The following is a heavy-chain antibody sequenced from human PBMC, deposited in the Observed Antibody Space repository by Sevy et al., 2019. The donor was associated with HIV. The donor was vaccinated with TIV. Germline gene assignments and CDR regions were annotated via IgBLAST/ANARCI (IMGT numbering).Heavy chain of an antibody. CDR2: ISYDGNDK. J-gene: IGHJ6*02. D-gene: IGHD4-17*01. V-gene: IGHV3-30-3*01. CDR1: GFAFSNYYA. CDR3: ARPRANYVDNYFFYAMDV. Sequence: GGSLRLSCAASGFAFSNYYAMYWVRQAPGKGLKWVALISYDGNDKYYADSGKGRFTISRDNFKNTLYLQMNSLKAEDTAVYYCARPRANYVDNYFFYAMDVWGQGTTVTVSS.